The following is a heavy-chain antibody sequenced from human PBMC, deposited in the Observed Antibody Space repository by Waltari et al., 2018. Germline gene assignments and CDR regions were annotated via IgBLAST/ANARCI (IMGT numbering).Heavy chain of an antibody. CDR1: GYTFTGYY. D-gene: IGHD3-16*01. V-gene: IGHV1-2*02. Sequence: QVQLVQSGAEVKKPGASVKVSCKASGYTFTGYYINWVRQAPGQGLEWLGWCNPNSGYTYYIQSFQGRVSMTRDPSISTAFMELSRLGYDDTAVYYCARPRASYIGADFDYWGQGTLVTVSS. CDR2: CNPNSGYT. CDR3: ARPRASYIGADFDY. J-gene: IGHJ4*02.